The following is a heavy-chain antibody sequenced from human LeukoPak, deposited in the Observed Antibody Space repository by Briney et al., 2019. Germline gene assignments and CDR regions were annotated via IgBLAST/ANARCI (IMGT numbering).Heavy chain of an antibody. J-gene: IGHJ4*02. V-gene: IGHV3-15*01. CDR2: IKGRTYSETA. CDR3: AWMATVLSVDV. D-gene: IGHD5-24*01. CDR1: GLTFRDAW. Sequence: GGSLRLSCVVSGLTFRDAWISWVRQAPGKGLEWIGRIKGRTYSETADFAAPVKGRFTLSRDDSKNTVYLQMNSLNTEDTAMYFCAWMATVLSVDVWGQGILVTVSS.